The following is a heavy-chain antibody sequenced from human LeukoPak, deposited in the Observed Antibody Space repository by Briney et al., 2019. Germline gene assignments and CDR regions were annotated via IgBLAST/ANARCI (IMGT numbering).Heavy chain of an antibody. CDR3: VRLRRNNDRSGYYYYYDY. CDR2: ISVRSNYR. D-gene: IGHD3-22*01. CDR1: GYTFSDFS. V-gene: IGHV3-21*01. J-gene: IGHJ4*02. Sequence: PGGSLTLSCVASGYTFSDFSVNWVRQAPGKGLEWVSSISVRSNYRYYAESVRGRFTISRDDARDSLFLQMNSLRAADTAVYFCVRLRRNNDRSGYYYYYDYWGQGTLVTVSS.